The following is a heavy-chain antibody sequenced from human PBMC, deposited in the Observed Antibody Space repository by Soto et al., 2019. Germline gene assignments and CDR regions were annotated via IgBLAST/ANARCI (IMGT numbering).Heavy chain of an antibody. CDR2: IYHGGTT. D-gene: IGHD6-19*01. J-gene: IGHJ4*01. V-gene: IGHV4-38-2*02. CDR1: GYSISSGSY. CDR3: ARVHVMVVAGSNFDY. Sequence: PSETLSLTCTVSGYSISSGSYGAWIRQPPGKGPEWIASIYHGGTTFYNPSLKSRITISVDTSNNQFSLKLTSVTAADTAVYYCARVHVMVVAGSNFDYWGHGTLVTVSS.